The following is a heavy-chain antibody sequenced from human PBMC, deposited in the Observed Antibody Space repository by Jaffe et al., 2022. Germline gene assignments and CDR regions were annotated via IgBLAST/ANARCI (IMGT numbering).Heavy chain of an antibody. V-gene: IGHV3-23*01. CDR2: ISGSGGST. D-gene: IGHD3-10*01. CDR1: GFTFSSYA. CDR3: AKTEFRELLYGGLSHDAFDI. Sequence: EVQLLESGGGLVQPGGSLRLSCAASGFTFSSYAMSWVRQAPGKGLEWVSAISGSGGSTYYADSVKGRFTISRDNSKNTLYLQMNSLRAEDTAVYYCAKTEFRELLYGGLSHDAFDIWGQGTMVTVSS. J-gene: IGHJ3*02.